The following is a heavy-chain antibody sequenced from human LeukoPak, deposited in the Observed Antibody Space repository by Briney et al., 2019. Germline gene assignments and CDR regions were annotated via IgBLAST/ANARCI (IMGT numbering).Heavy chain of an antibody. CDR1: GFIFDDYG. J-gene: IGHJ5*02. Sequence: GGSLRLSCAASGFIFDDYGMSWVRQAPGKGLEWVSGINWNGGRRGYADSVKGRFTISRDNAKNSLYLQMNSVRDEDTAVYYCARVVDYGWFDPWGQGTLVAVSS. CDR2: INWNGGRR. D-gene: IGHD3-16*01. V-gene: IGHV3-20*04. CDR3: ARVVDYGWFDP.